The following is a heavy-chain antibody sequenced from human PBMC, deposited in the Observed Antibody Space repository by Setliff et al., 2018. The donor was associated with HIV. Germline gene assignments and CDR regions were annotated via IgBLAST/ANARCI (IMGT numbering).Heavy chain of an antibody. CDR3: ARFVLAWFDFSTGAVEVTDPCAFDF. V-gene: IGHV4-39*01. D-gene: IGHD2-21*02. Sequence: PSETLSLTCAVSGASITTNSYYWGWIRQTPEKGLEWIGDFYYSGTTYYNPSLKSRATISVDTSQNQFSLRLSSVTAADTAVYHCARFVLAWFDFSTGAVEVTDPCAFDFWGQGILVTVSS. CDR2: FYYSGTT. CDR1: GASITTNSYY. J-gene: IGHJ4*02.